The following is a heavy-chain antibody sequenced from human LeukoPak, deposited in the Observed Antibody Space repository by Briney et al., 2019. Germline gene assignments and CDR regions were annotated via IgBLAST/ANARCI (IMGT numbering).Heavy chain of an antibody. CDR2: IYYSGST. Sequence: PSETLSLTCTVSGGSISSSSYYWGWIRQPPGKGLEWIGSIYYSGSTYYNPSLKSRVTISVDTSKNQFSLKLSSVTAVDTAVYYCASVRWKGDYYFYMDVWGKGTTVTVSS. D-gene: IGHD1-1*01. CDR3: ASVRWKGDYYFYMDV. J-gene: IGHJ6*03. CDR1: GGSISSSSYY. V-gene: IGHV4-39*01.